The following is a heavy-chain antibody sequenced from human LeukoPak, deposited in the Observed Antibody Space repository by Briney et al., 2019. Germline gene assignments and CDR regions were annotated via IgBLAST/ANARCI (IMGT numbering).Heavy chain of an antibody. D-gene: IGHD6-19*01. CDR3: AKASISSGWYFAYYFDY. CDR1: GFTFDDYA. CDR2: ISWNSGSI. Sequence: PGGSLRLSCAASGFTFDDYAMHWVRQAPGKGLEWVSGISWNSGSIGYADSVKGRFTISRDNAKNSLYLQMNSLRAEDTALYYCAKASISSGWYFAYYFDYWGQGTLVTVSS. J-gene: IGHJ4*02. V-gene: IGHV3-9*01.